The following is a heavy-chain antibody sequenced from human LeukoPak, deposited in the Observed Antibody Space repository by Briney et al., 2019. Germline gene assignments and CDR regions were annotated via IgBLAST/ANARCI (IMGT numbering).Heavy chain of an antibody. D-gene: IGHD1-26*01. J-gene: IGHJ3*02. CDR2: INPNSGGT. Sequence: ASVKVSCKASGYTFTGYYMHWVRQAPGQGLEWMGWINPNSGGTNYAQKIQGRVTMTRDTSISTAYMELSRLRSDDTAVYYCARVRRWSGSYPHDAFDIWGQGTMVTVSS. CDR1: GYTFTGYY. V-gene: IGHV1-2*02. CDR3: ARVRRWSGSYPHDAFDI.